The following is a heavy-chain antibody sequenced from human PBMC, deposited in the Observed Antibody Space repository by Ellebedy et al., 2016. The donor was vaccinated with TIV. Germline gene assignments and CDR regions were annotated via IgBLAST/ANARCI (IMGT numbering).Heavy chain of an antibody. CDR3: ARDRPNSGSDGGYFDY. CDR2: IYYSGST. D-gene: IGHD1-26*01. CDR1: GGSISSYY. V-gene: IGHV4-59*13. J-gene: IGHJ4*02. Sequence: SETLSLTXTVSGGSISSYYWSWIRQPPGKGLEWIGYIYYSGSTNYNPSLKSRVTISVDTSKNQFSLKLSSVTAADTAVYYCARDRPNSGSDGGYFDYWGQGTLVTVSS.